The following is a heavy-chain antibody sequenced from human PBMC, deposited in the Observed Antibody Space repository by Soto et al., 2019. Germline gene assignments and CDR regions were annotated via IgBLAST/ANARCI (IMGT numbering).Heavy chain of an antibody. J-gene: IGHJ6*02. CDR2: IYYSGST. CDR3: ARQPILVVPAATYYYYYGMDV. D-gene: IGHD2-2*01. V-gene: IGHV4-59*08. Sequence: SETLSLTCTVSGGSISSYYWSWIRQPPGKGLEWIGYIYYSGSTNYNPSLKSRVTISVDTSKNQFSLKLSSVTAADTAVYYCARQPILVVPAATYYYYYGMDVWGQGTTVTVSS. CDR1: GGSISSYY.